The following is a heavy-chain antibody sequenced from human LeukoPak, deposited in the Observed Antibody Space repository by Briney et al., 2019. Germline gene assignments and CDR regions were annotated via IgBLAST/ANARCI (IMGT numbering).Heavy chain of an antibody. V-gene: IGHV3-33*01. D-gene: IGHD3-22*01. CDR3: ARDVDTSGHYSRFDP. Sequence: GMSLRLSCAASGFTFSHYGMHWVRQAPGKGLEWASVIWSGRGDTYYADSVKGRFTISRDISKNTLYLQINSLRADDTAMYYCARDVDTSGHYSRFDPWGQGTLVTVSS. CDR1: GFTFSHYG. J-gene: IGHJ5*02. CDR2: IWSGRGDT.